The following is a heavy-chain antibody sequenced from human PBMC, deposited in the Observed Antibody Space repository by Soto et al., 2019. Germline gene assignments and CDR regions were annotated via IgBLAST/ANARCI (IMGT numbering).Heavy chain of an antibody. CDR3: ARAYIVATIDAFDI. CDR1: GYTFTSYA. J-gene: IGHJ3*02. V-gene: IGHV7-4-1*02. CDR2: INTNTGNP. Sequence: ASVKVSCKASGYTFTSYAMNWVRQAPRQGLEWMGWINTNTGNPTYAQGFTGRFVFSLDTSVSTAYLQISSLKAGDTAVYYCARAYIVATIDAFDIWGQGTMVTVSS. D-gene: IGHD5-12*01.